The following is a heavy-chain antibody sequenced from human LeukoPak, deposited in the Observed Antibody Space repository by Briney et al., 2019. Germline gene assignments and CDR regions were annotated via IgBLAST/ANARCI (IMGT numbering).Heavy chain of an antibody. CDR1: GFTVRNNY. CDR2: ISVSGNT. J-gene: IGHJ4*02. V-gene: IGHV3-53*01. CDR3: AKAPVTTCSGAYCYPFDY. D-gene: IGHD2-21*01. Sequence: AGTLRLSCAASGFTVRNNYMSWVRKAPGKGLEWVSAISVSGNTYHADSVKGRFTISRDSSKNTLYLQMNRLRAEDAAVYHCAKAPVTTCSGAYCYPFDYWGQGTLVTVSS.